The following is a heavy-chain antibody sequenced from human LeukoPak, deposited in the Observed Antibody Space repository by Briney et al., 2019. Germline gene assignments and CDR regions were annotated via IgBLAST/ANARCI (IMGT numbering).Heavy chain of an antibody. D-gene: IGHD4-17*01. V-gene: IGHV1-2*02. CDR2: INPNSGGT. J-gene: IGHJ6*03. CDR1: GYTFTNFD. Sequence: ASVKVSCKASGYTFTNFDINWVRQAPGQGLEWMGWINPNSGGTNYAQKFQGRVTMTRDTSISTAYMELSRLRSDDTAVYYCARDLHGDYGYYYYYMDVWGKGTTVTVSS. CDR3: ARDLHGDYGYYYYYMDV.